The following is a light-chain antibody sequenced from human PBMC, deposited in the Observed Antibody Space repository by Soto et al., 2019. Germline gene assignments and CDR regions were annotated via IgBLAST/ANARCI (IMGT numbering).Light chain of an antibody. CDR2: LGS. J-gene: IGKJ2*02. CDR1: QPLLHSNGYNY. V-gene: IGKV2-28*01. Sequence: DVVMTQSPLSLPVTPGEPASISCRSSQPLLHSNGYNYLDWYLQRPGQSPQLLIFLGSNRASGVPDRFSGSGSGTDFTLKISRVEAEDVGVYYCMQALQTPRTFGQGTKLAIK. CDR3: MQALQTPRT.